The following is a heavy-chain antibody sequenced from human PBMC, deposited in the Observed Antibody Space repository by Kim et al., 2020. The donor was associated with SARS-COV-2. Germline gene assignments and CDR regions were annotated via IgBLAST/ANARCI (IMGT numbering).Heavy chain of an antibody. D-gene: IGHD7-27*01. CDR1: GFTFSTYM. Sequence: GGSLRLSCAASGFTFSTYMMNWVCQAPGKGLEWVSAIDGSGVSRNYADSVKGRFTISRDNSKNTLYLQMNRLRDEDTAVYYCVKDGPNWGSYFDNWGQGTLVSVSS. CDR3: VKDGPNWGSYFDN. CDR2: IDGSGVSR. V-gene: IGHV3-23*01. J-gene: IGHJ4*02.